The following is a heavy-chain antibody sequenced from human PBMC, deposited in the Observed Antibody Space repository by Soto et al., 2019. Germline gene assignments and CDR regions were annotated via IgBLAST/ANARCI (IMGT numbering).Heavy chain of an antibody. CDR3: AKVLPPGPLYCSSTSCYGGHFDY. V-gene: IGHV3-23*01. CDR2: ISGSGGST. J-gene: IGHJ4*02. CDR1: GFTFSSYA. D-gene: IGHD2-2*01. Sequence: GGSLRLSCAASGFTFSSYAMSWVRQAPGKGLEWVSAISGSGGSTYYGDSVKGRFTISRDNSKNTLYLQMNSLRAEETAVYYCAKVLPPGPLYCSSTSCYGGHFDYWGQGTLVTVSS.